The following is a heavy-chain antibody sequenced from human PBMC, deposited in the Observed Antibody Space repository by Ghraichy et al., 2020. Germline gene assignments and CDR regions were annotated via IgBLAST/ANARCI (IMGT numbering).Heavy chain of an antibody. CDR2: MNSGSTYI. CDR3: AREGQLWNGGFDY. V-gene: IGHV3-21*01. D-gene: IGHD5-18*01. Sequence: GGSLRLSCAASGFTFSSYTMNWVRQAPGKGLEWVSSMNSGSTYIYYADSVKGRFTISRDNAKNSLYLQMNSLRAEDTAVYYCAREGQLWNGGFDYWGQGTLVTVSS. CDR1: GFTFSSYT. J-gene: IGHJ4*02.